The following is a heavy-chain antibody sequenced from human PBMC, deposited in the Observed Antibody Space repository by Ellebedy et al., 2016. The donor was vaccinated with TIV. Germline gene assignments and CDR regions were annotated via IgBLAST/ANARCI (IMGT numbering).Heavy chain of an antibody. CDR2: IYYSGST. CDR3: ARDAPRSGYYS. V-gene: IGHV4-31*03. J-gene: IGHJ4*02. D-gene: IGHD3-22*01. CDR1: GGSISSGGYY. Sequence: SETLSLTXTVSGGSISSGGYYWSWIRQHPGKGLEWIGYIYYSGSTYYNPSLKSRVTISVDTSKNQFSLKLSSVTAADTAVYYCARDAPRSGYYSWGQGTLVTVSS.